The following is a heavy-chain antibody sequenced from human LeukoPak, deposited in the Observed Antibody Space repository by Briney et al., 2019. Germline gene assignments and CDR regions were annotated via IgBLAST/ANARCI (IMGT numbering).Heavy chain of an antibody. CDR2: IKQDGSEK. CDR1: GFTFSSYW. CDR3: ARDRGSGYGNWFYP. D-gene: IGHD5-12*01. V-gene: IGHV3-7*03. J-gene: IGHJ5*02. Sequence: GGSLRLSCAASGFTFSSYWMSRVRQAPGKGLEWVANIKQDGSEKYYVDSVKGRFTISRDNAKNSLYLQMNSLRAEDTAVYYCARDRGSGYGNWFYPWGQGTLVTVSS.